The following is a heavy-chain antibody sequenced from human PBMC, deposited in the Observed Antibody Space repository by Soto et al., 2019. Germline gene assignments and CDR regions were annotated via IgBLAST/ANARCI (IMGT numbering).Heavy chain of an antibody. CDR2: ISYEGSNK. CDR1: GFTFSSYA. J-gene: IGHJ4*02. CDR3: ARGPPPRFIGHFDY. V-gene: IGHV3-30-3*01. Sequence: QVQLVESGGGVVQPGRSLRLSCAASGFTFSSYAMHWVRQAPGKGLEWVAVISYEGSNKYCAVSVKGRFTISRDNSKNTLYLQMNSLRAEDTAVYDGARGPPPRFIGHFDYWGQGTLVTVAS.